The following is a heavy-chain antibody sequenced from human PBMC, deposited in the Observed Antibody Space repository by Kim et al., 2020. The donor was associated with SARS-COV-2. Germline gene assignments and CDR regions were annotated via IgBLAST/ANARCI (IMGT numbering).Heavy chain of an antibody. V-gene: IGHV3-43*01. CDR2: ISWNGGQA. CDR3: VKDMGYTHGIFDF. Sequence: GGSLRLSCAASGFNFHQHTMHWVRQVPGEGLQWVALISWNGGQALYADSVKGRFTISRDNSRNSLHLQMNSLRSEDTAVYYCVKDMGYTHGIFDFWGQGTWVTVSS. D-gene: IGHD5-18*01. J-gene: IGHJ4*01. CDR1: GFNFHQHT.